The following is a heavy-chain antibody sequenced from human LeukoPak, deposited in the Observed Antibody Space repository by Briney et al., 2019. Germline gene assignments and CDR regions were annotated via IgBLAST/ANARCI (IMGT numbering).Heavy chain of an antibody. D-gene: IGHD3-9*01. CDR2: ISSSSSYI. J-gene: IGHJ6*04. CDR3: ARMPGILTGYYHYYGMDV. Sequence: GGSLRLSCAASGFTFSSYSMNWVRQAPGKGLEWVSSISSSSSYIYYADSVKGRFTISRDNAKNSLYLQMNSLRAEDTAVYYCARMPGILTGYYHYYGMDVWGKGTTVTVSS. CDR1: GFTFSSYS. V-gene: IGHV3-21*01.